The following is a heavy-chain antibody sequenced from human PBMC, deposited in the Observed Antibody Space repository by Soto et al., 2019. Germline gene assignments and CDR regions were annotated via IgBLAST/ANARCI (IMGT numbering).Heavy chain of an antibody. CDR2: IYYSGST. D-gene: IGHD3-10*01. Sequence: TLSLTCTVSGGSISSGDYYCSWIRQPPGKGLEWIGYIYYSGSTYYNPSLKSRVTISVDTSKNQFSLKLSSVTAADTAVYYCARDLIESRGSGEGGMDVWGRGTTVTVYS. J-gene: IGHJ6*02. CDR3: ARDLIESRGSGEGGMDV. CDR1: GGSISSGDYY. V-gene: IGHV4-30-4*01.